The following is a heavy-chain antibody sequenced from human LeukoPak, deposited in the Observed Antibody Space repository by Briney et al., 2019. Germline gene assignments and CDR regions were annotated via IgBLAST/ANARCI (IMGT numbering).Heavy chain of an antibody. V-gene: IGHV4-39*07. CDR3: ARDLGSYYYGSGSYRRYYFDY. D-gene: IGHD3-10*01. Sequence: SETLSLTCSVSGVSISSGSNYWGWIRQPPGKTLEWIGSIYSRGNTYYNPSLKSRVIILIDTAKNHFSLKLRSVTAADTAVYYCARDLGSYYYGSGSYRRYYFDYWGQGTLVTVSS. CDR2: IYSRGNT. J-gene: IGHJ4*02. CDR1: GVSISSGSNY.